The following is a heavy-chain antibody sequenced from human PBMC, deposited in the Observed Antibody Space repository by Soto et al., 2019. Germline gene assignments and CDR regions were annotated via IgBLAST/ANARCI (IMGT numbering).Heavy chain of an antibody. CDR1: GGSISTSTDY. V-gene: IGHV4-39*01. CDR2: IYRSWSI. D-gene: IGHD3-16*01. J-gene: IGHJ1*01. Sequence: SETLSLTGSVSGGSISTSTDYWGWIRQPPRKGLEWIGSIYRSWSIHYNPPFQSRVTISVDTSNNQLSLLLSSVTATDTAVYYGASGRSFSTGCFEFCRRGHMGVLCSRQH. CDR3: ASGRSFSTGCFEFCRRGHMGVLCSRQH.